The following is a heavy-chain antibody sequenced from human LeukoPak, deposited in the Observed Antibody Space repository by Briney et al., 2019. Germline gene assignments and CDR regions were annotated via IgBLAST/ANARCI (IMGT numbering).Heavy chain of an antibody. CDR1: GGSISSYY. CDR2: IYYSGST. D-gene: IGHD2-2*01. J-gene: IGHJ4*02. CDR3: ARGRPWANIVVVPAAYGYFDY. V-gene: IGHV4-59*01. Sequence: SETLSLTCTVSGGSISSYYWSWIRQPPGKGLEWVGYIYYSGSTNYNPSLKSRVTISVDTSKNQCSLKLSSVTAADTAVYYCARGRPWANIVVVPAAYGYFDYWGQGTLVTVSS.